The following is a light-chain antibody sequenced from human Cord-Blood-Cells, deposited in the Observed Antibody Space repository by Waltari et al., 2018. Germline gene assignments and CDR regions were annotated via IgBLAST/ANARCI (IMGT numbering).Light chain of an antibody. CDR3: QQYNSYLT. J-gene: IGKJ2*01. CDR1: QSISSR. CDR2: DAS. V-gene: IGKV1-5*01. Sequence: DIQMTQSPSTLSASVGDRVTITCRARQSISSRLAWYQQKPGKAPKLLIYDASSLESGGPSRFSGSGSGTEFTLTISSLQPDDFATYYCQQYNSYLTFGQGTKLEIK.